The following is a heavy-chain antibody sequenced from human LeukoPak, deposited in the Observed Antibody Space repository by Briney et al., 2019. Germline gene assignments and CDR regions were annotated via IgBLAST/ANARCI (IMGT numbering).Heavy chain of an antibody. J-gene: IGHJ4*02. Sequence: PGGSLRLSCAASGFTFSSYWMSWVRQATGKGLEWLSSITSTSSTMYYADSVKGRFTISRDNAKNSLYLQMNNLRDEDTAVYYCARGASVGDWGQGTLVTVSS. CDR3: ARGASVGD. D-gene: IGHD3-16*01. CDR1: GFTFSSYW. CDR2: ITSTSSTM. V-gene: IGHV3-48*02.